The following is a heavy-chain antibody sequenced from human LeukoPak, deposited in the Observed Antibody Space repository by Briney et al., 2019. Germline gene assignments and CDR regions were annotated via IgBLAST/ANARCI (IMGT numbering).Heavy chain of an antibody. D-gene: IGHD3-3*01. Sequence: ASVKVSCKASGYTFTSYDIKWVRQATGQGLEWMGWMNPNSGNTGYAQKFQGRVTMTRNTSISTAYMELSSLRSEDTAVYYCARARGNDFWSGYYTKKNAFDIWGQGTMVTVSS. CDR1: GYTFTSYD. CDR3: ARARGNDFWSGYYTKKNAFDI. J-gene: IGHJ3*02. V-gene: IGHV1-8*01. CDR2: MNPNSGNT.